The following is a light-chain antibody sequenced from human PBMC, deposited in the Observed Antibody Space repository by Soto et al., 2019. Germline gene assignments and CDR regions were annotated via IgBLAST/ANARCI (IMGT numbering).Light chain of an antibody. CDR2: DVS. Sequence: DIQMTQSPSTLSASVGDKVTITCRASQSISRWLAWYQQKPGTVPTVLIYDVSILASGVPSRFSGGGSGTEFTLAITGLQPDDFATYYCQEYTSFSRTFGQGTKVEGK. CDR3: QEYTSFSRT. V-gene: IGKV1-5*01. CDR1: QSISRW. J-gene: IGKJ1*01.